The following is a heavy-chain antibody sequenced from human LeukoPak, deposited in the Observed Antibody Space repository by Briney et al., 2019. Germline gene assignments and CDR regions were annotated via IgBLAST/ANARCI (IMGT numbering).Heavy chain of an antibody. CDR2: ISGSGGST. D-gene: IGHD6-6*01. CDR1: GFTFSSYA. J-gene: IGHJ6*03. CDR3: AKLDSSSYYYYMDV. Sequence: GGSLRLSCAASGFTFSSYAMSWVRQAPGKGLEWVSAISGSGGSTYYADSVKGRFTISRDNSKNTLHLQMNSLRAEDTAVYYCAKLDSSSYYYYMDVWGKGTTVTVSS. V-gene: IGHV3-23*01.